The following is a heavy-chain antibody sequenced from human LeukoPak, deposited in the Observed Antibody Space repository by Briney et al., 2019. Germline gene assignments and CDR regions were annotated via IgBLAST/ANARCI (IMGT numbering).Heavy chain of an antibody. CDR3: AAPYCSSTSCLEYFQH. CDR1: GYTFTGYY. CDR2: INPNSGGT. Sequence: ASVNVSCKASGYTFTGYYMHWVRQAPGQGLEWMGWINPNSGGTNYAQKFQGRVTMTRDTSISTAYMELSRLRSDDTAVYYCAAPYCSSTSCLEYFQHWGQGTLVTVSS. J-gene: IGHJ1*01. V-gene: IGHV1-2*02. D-gene: IGHD2-2*01.